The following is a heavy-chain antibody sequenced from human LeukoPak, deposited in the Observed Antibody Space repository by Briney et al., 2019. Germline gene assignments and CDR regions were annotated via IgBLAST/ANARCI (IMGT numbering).Heavy chain of an antibody. CDR1: GGSITTTSYY. D-gene: IGHD1-26*01. V-gene: IGHV4-39*01. CDR3: ARHSGSYYQPWDY. Sequence: PSETLSLTCTVSGGSITTTSYYWGWIRQPPGKGLEWIGSIYYSGGTYYNPSLKTRVTISVDTSKNQFSLKLSSVTAADTAVYYCARHSGSYYQPWDYWGQGTLVTVSS. CDR2: IYYSGGT. J-gene: IGHJ4*02.